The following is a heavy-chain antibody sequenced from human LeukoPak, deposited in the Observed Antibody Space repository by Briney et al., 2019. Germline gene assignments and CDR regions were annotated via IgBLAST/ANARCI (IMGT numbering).Heavy chain of an antibody. D-gene: IGHD2/OR15-2a*01. CDR3: ARRSNIGREFDY. CDR2: VYPSDSDT. Sequence: PRESLKISCKASGYSFTSYWIGWVRQMPGKGLEYMGIVYPSDSDTRYSLSFQGQVTISADKSITTAYLQWSSLKASDTAMYYCARRSNIGREFDYWGQGTLVTVSS. V-gene: IGHV5-51*01. J-gene: IGHJ4*02. CDR1: GYSFTSYW.